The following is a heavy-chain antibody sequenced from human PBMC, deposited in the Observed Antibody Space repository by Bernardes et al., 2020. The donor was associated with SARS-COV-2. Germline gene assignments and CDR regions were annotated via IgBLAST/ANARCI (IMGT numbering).Heavy chain of an antibody. CDR1: GFSLSTSGMC. CDR3: ARSAAGLSDY. V-gene: IGHV2-70*11. CDR2: IDWDDDK. D-gene: IGHD6-13*01. Sequence: QTLSLTCTFSGFSLSTSGMCVSWIRQPPGKALEWLARIDWDDDKYYSTSLKTRLTISKDTSKNQVVLTMTNMDPVDTATYYCARSAAGLSDYWGQGTLVTVSS. J-gene: IGHJ4*02.